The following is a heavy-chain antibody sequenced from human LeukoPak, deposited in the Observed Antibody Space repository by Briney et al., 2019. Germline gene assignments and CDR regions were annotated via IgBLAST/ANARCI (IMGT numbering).Heavy chain of an antibody. CDR1: GYSITTGYF. Sequence: PSETLSLTCSVSGYSITTGYFWGWIRQPPGKGLEWIGSVFHTGTTYSNPSLKSRIAISVDTSKNQFTLNLTSVTAADTAFYYCARERGTKSGSRGWFDPWGQGALVTVSS. J-gene: IGHJ5*02. V-gene: IGHV4-38-2*02. CDR2: VFHTGTT. CDR3: ARERGTKSGSRGWFDP. D-gene: IGHD2-8*01.